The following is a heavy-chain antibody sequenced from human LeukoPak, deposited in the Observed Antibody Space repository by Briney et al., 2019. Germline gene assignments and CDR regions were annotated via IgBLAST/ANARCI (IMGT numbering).Heavy chain of an antibody. Sequence: SQTLSLTCTVSSGSISSGGYYWSWIQQPPGKGLEWIGYIYQSGSTYYNPSLESRVTMSMDRSKNQFSLKLSSVTAADAAVYYCARDQGYCSTTRCYTEGKMDAFDIWGQGTMVTVSS. CDR1: SGSISSGGYY. D-gene: IGHD2-2*02. CDR3: ARDQGYCSTTRCYTEGKMDAFDI. J-gene: IGHJ3*02. CDR2: IYQSGST. V-gene: IGHV4-30-2*01.